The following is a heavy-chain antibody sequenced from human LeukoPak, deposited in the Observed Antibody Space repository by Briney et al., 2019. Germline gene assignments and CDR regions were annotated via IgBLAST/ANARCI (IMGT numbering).Heavy chain of an antibody. CDR1: GFTFSSYV. Sequence: GGSLRLSCAASGFTFSSYVMTWVRQAPGKGLEWVSSISGSGGRTYHADSVRGRFTISRDNSKNTLFLQMNSLRDDDTAVYYCARSSLLHSNAMDVWGQGTTVTVSS. CDR2: ISGSGGRT. CDR3: ARSSLLHSNAMDV. V-gene: IGHV3-23*01. J-gene: IGHJ6*02. D-gene: IGHD5-18*01.